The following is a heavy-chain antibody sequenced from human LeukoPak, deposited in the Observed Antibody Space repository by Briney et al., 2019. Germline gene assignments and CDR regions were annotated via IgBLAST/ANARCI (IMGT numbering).Heavy chain of an antibody. Sequence: GGSLRLSCAASGFTFRSYWMSWVRQAPGKGLEWVANIKQDGSEKYYVDSVKGRFTISRDNAKNSLYLQMNSLRAEDTAVYYCARSSPGVLLWFGELLSHQYPNAEYFQHWGQGTLVTVSS. CDR3: ARSSPGVLLWFGELLSHQYPNAEYFQH. J-gene: IGHJ1*01. V-gene: IGHV3-7*01. CDR2: IKQDGSEK. CDR1: GFTFRSYW. D-gene: IGHD3-10*01.